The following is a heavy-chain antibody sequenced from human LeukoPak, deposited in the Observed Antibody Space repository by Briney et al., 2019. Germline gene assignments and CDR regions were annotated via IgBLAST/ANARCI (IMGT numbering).Heavy chain of an antibody. Sequence: GGSLRLSCSASGFTFSNYAMHWVRQAPGKGREYVSAISSNGGSTYYADSVKGRFTISRDNSKNTLYLQMNSLRAEDTAVYYCARGYNYDQWGQGTLVTVSS. D-gene: IGHD5-18*01. CDR3: ARGYNYDQ. CDR2: ISSNGGST. V-gene: IGHV3-64*04. J-gene: IGHJ4*02. CDR1: GFTFSNYA.